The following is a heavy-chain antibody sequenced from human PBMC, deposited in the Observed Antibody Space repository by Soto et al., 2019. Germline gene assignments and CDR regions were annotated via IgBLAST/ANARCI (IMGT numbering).Heavy chain of an antibody. D-gene: IGHD3-22*01. J-gene: IGHJ3*02. CDR3: AREAYYNSRRSACAI. CDR1: GYTFTGYY. V-gene: IGHV1-2*04. CDR2: INPNSGGT. Sequence: GASVKVSCKASGYTFTGYYMHWVRQAPGQGLERMGWINPNSGGTNYAQKFQGWVTMTRDTSISTAYMELSRLRSDDTAVYYCAREAYYNSRRSACAIWGQGIMLTVS.